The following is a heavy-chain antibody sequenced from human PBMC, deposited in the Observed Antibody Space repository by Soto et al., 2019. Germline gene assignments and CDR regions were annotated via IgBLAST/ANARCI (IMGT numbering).Heavy chain of an antibody. J-gene: IGHJ6*02. V-gene: IGHV1-8*01. D-gene: IGHD3-10*01. CDR1: GYTFTSYD. CDR2: MNPNSGNT. CDR3: ARGGSGSYNVWYYYYYYGMDV. Sequence: ASVKVSCRASGYTFTSYDINWVRQATGQGLEWMGWMNPNSGNTGYAQKFQGRVTRTRNTSISTAYMVLSSLRSEDTAVYHCARGGSGSYNVWYYYYYYGMDVWGQGTTVTVSS.